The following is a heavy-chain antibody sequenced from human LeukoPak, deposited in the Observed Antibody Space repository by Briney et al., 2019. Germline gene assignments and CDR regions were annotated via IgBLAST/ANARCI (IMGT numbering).Heavy chain of an antibody. D-gene: IGHD3-3*01. CDR1: GFTFDDYG. CDR3: AKTSLSDPSGHYYYMDV. J-gene: IGHJ6*03. Sequence: GGSLRLSCAASGFTFDDYGMSWVRQAPGKGLEWVAFIRFDGTSEFYADSVKARFTISRDNSQNAVSLQLNNLRIEDTALYYCAKTSLSDPSGHYYYMDVWGKGTTVTVSS. V-gene: IGHV3-30*02. CDR2: IRFDGTSE.